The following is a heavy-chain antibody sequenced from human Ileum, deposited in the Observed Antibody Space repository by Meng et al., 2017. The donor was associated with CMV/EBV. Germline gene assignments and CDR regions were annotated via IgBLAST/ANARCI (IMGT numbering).Heavy chain of an antibody. V-gene: IGHV3-30*02. CDR1: GFSFSAYG. CDR3: VRDWFEYNWNSAPDY. Sequence: GESLKISCAASGFSFSAYGFHWVRRAPGKGLEWVAFIRLDGSNEYYVDSVKGRFTISRDDSKNTVFLDMTSLRPGDTAVYFCVRDWFEYNWNSAPDYWGQGTLVSVSS. D-gene: IGHD1-7*01. J-gene: IGHJ4*02. CDR2: IRLDGSNE.